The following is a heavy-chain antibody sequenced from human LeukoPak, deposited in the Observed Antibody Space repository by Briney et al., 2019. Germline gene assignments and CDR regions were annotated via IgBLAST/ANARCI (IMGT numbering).Heavy chain of an antibody. V-gene: IGHV3-30*18. Sequence: PGRSLRLSCAASGFTFSSYGMHWVRQAPGKGLEWVAVISYDGSNNYYADSVKGRFTISRDNSKNTLYLQMNSLRAEDTAVYYCAKDLLRFYYGMDVWGQGTTVTVSS. J-gene: IGHJ6*02. CDR2: ISYDGSNN. CDR3: AKDLLRFYYGMDV. D-gene: IGHD4-17*01. CDR1: GFTFSSYG.